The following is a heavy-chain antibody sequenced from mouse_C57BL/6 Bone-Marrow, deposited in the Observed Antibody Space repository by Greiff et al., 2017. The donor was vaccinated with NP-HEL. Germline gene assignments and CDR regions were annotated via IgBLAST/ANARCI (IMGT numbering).Heavy chain of an antibody. CDR1: GYTFTDYY. Sequence: EVKLQQSGPELVKPGASVKISCKASGYTFTDYYMNWVKQSHGKSLEWIGDINPNNGGTSYNQQFKGKATLTVAKSSSTAYMELRSLASEDSAVYYCARLEGGDWYFDVWGTGTTVTVSS. J-gene: IGHJ1*03. CDR3: ARLEGGDWYFDV. CDR2: INPNNGGT. V-gene: IGHV1-26*01.